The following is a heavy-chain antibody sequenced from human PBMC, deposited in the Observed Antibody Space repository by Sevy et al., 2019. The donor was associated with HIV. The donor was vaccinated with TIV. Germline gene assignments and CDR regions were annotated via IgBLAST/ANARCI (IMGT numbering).Heavy chain of an antibody. Sequence: GGSLRLSCAASAFNFNEYATHWVRQAPGKGLEWVSGITWNSDSVVYADSVKGRFTISRDKAKNSLYLQMNSLRPEDTALYYCAKDLISVAGFYAFDMWGQGTMVTVSS. V-gene: IGHV3-9*01. D-gene: IGHD6-19*01. J-gene: IGHJ3*02. CDR2: ITWNSDSV. CDR3: AKDLISVAGFYAFDM. CDR1: AFNFNEYA.